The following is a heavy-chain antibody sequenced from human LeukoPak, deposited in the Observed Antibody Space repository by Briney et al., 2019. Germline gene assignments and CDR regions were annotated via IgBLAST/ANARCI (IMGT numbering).Heavy chain of an antibody. Sequence: GGSLRLSSAPPVVTFTSKAMRSVCQAPRKGLEWVSAISDDDTSTYYADSVKGRFTTSRDNSKNTLYLQMNRMRAEDKVVYFYARACSSGTCYLAAFDIWGQGTMVTVSS. V-gene: IGHV3-23*01. CDR1: VVTFTSKA. CDR3: ARACSSGTCYLAAFDI. J-gene: IGHJ3*02. D-gene: IGHD2-15*01. CDR2: ISDDDTST.